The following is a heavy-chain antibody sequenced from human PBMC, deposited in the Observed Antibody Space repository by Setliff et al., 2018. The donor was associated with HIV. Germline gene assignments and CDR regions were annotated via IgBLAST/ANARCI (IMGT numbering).Heavy chain of an antibody. CDR2: IYHSGST. CDR3: AGVRGSSGWYVFDY. Sequence: PSETLSLTCAVSGYSISSGYYWGWIRQPPGKGLEWIGTIYHSGSTYYNPSLKSRLTVSVDTSKNQFSLKLNSVTAADTAVYYCAGVRGSSGWYVFDYWGQGTLVTVSS. D-gene: IGHD6-19*01. J-gene: IGHJ4*02. CDR1: GYSISSGYY. V-gene: IGHV4-38-2*01.